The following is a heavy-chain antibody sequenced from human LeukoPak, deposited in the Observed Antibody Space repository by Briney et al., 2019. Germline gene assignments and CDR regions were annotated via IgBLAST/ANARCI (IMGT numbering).Heavy chain of an antibody. CDR2: IIPILGIA. J-gene: IGHJ4*02. CDR1: GGTFSSYA. D-gene: IGHD3-10*01. Sequence: SVKVSCKASGGTFSSYAISWVRQAPGQGLEWMGRIIPILGIANYAQKFQGRVTITADKSTSTAYMELSSLRSDDTAVYYCARPALVRGLTFDYWGQGTLVTVSS. CDR3: ARPALVRGLTFDY. V-gene: IGHV1-69*04.